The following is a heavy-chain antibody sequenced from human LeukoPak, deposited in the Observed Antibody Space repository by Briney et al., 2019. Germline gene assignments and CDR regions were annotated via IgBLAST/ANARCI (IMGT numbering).Heavy chain of an antibody. D-gene: IGHD1-26*01. J-gene: IGHJ4*02. CDR3: AKEGGTETYYFDY. V-gene: IGHV3-23*01. CDR1: GFIFSSYG. Sequence: GGTLRLSCAASGFIFSSYGISWVRQAPGKGLEWISAISGSGGATYYADSVKGRFTISRDNSKNTLYLQMKSLRAEDTAVYYCAKEGGTETYYFDYWGQGTLVTVSS. CDR2: ISGSGGAT.